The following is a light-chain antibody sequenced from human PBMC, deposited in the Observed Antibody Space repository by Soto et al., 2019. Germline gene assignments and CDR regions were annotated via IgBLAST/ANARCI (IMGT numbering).Light chain of an antibody. CDR3: HQANDWPPT. V-gene: IGKV3-15*01. CDR2: DAS. CDR1: QAISNN. Sequence: RVMMQSPVTLSVSPGERVTLSCRASQAISNNLAWYQQKPGQAPRLLIFDASTRATGIPARFSGSGSGTEFTLTTISLHSEAFAVYYCHQANDWPPTFGQGT. J-gene: IGKJ5*01.